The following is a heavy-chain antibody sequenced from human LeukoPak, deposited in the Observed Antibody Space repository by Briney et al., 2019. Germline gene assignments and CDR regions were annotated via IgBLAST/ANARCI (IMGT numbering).Heavy chain of an antibody. D-gene: IGHD5-18*01. J-gene: IGHJ4*02. CDR1: GFIFSNAW. CDR3: ARDQYSYAHAAH. Sequence: GGSLRLSCAASGFIFSNAWMSWVRQAPGKGLEWVGRIKSKTDGGTTEYAAAVKGRFTISKDDSKNTLYLQMNSLRDEDTAVYYCARDQYSYAHAAHWGQGTLVTVSS. CDR2: IKSKTDGGTT. V-gene: IGHV3-15*01.